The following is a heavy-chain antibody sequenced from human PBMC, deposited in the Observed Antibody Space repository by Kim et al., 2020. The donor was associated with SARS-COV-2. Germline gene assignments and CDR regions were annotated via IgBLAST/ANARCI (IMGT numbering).Heavy chain of an antibody. D-gene: IGHD1-26*01. CDR2: MNPNSGNT. Sequence: ASVKVSCKASGYTFTSYDINWVRQATGQGLEWMGWMNPNSGNTGYAQKFQGRVTMTRNTSISTAYMELSSLRSEDTAVYYCATVIVGATEFDYWGQGTLVTVSS. CDR1: GYTFTSYD. CDR3: ATVIVGATEFDY. J-gene: IGHJ4*02. V-gene: IGHV1-8*01.